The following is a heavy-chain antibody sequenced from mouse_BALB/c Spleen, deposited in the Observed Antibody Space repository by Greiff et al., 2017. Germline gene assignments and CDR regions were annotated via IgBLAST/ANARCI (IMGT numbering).Heavy chain of an antibody. CDR2: IDPANGNT. J-gene: IGHJ4*01. Sequence: EVQLHQSGAELVRSGASVKLSCTASGFNIKDYYMHWVKQRPEQGLEWIGRIDPANGNTKYDPKFQGKATITADTSSNTAYLQLSSLTSEDTAVYYCARAYYGNYEDAMDYWGQGTSVTVSS. CDR1: GFNIKDYY. D-gene: IGHD2-1*01. V-gene: IGHV14-3*02. CDR3: ARAYYGNYEDAMDY.